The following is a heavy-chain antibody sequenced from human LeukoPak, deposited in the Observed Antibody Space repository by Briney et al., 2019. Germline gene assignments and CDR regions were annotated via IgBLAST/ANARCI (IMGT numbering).Heavy chain of an antibody. Sequence: SETLSLTCSVSGGSISSGSYYWSWIRQPAGKGLEWIGRINLSGNINYNPSLGSRVTMSVDTSKNQFSLKLTSMTAADTAVYYCARLLLPATMGAFDIWGQGTMVTVSS. CDR3: ARLLLPATMGAFDI. D-gene: IGHD2-2*01. J-gene: IGHJ3*02. V-gene: IGHV4-61*02. CDR1: GGSISSGSYY. CDR2: INLSGNI.